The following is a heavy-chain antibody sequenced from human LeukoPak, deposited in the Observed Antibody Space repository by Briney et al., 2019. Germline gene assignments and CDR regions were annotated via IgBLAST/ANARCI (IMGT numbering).Heavy chain of an antibody. CDR1: GFTFSSYS. J-gene: IGHJ4*02. CDR3: AKDKKEQWLVQNYFDS. D-gene: IGHD6-19*01. V-gene: IGHV3-48*01. Sequence: GGSLRLSCAASGFTFSSYSMNWVRQAPGKGLEWVSYISSSSSTIYYADSVKGRFTISRDNSKNTLFLQMNSLRAENTAVYSCAKDKKEQWLVQNYFDSWGQGTLVTVSS. CDR2: ISSSSSTI.